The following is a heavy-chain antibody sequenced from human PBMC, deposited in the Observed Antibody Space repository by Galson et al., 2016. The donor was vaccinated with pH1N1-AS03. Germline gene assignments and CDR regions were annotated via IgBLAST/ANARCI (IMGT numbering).Heavy chain of an antibody. CDR3: ARGTGSPHWFDP. CDR2: IGGIDSST. CDR1: GFSFSSHW. Sequence: SLRLSCAASGFSFSSHWMHWVRQAPGKGLEWVSGIGGIDSSTWYAESVKGRFAVSRDNSKNTVYLQLNSLRAEDTAIYYCARGTGSPHWFDPWGQGTFVTVSA. J-gene: IGHJ5*02. D-gene: IGHD3/OR15-3a*01. V-gene: IGHV3-23*01.